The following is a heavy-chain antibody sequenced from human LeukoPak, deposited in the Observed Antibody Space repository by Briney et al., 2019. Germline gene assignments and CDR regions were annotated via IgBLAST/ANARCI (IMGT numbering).Heavy chain of an antibody. CDR1: GFTSSDYS. CDR3: ARDYDAVVVADPLWFDP. D-gene: IGHD2-15*01. V-gene: IGHV3-48*02. Sequence: PGGSLRLSCAASGFTSSDYSMNWVRQAPGKGLEWVSYISDTSNTKYYADSVKGRFTISRDNAKNSVYLQMNSLRDEDTAVYYCARDYDAVVVADPLWFDPWGQGTLVTVSS. CDR2: ISDTSNTK. J-gene: IGHJ5*02.